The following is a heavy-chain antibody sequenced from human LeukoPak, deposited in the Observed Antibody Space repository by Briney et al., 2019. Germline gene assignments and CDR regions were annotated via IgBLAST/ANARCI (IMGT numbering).Heavy chain of an antibody. J-gene: IGHJ4*02. D-gene: IGHD1-26*01. CDR2: MNPNSGNT. V-gene: IGHV1-8*02. CDR3: ASHVNQVGATGH. Sequence: ASVKVSCKASGYTFTSYDINWVRQATGQGLEWMGWMNPNSGNTGYAQKFQGRVTMTRNTSISTAYMELSSLRSEDTAVYYCASHVNQVGATGHWGQGTLVTVSS. CDR1: GYTFTSYD.